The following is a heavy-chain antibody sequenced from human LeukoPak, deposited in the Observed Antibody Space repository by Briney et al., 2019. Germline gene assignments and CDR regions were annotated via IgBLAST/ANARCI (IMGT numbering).Heavy chain of an antibody. D-gene: IGHD2-2*01. Sequence: GGSLRLSCAASGLTFSNFWMHWVCQAPEKGLEWVADIKCDGSEKCYVDSVKGRLTIYRDNAKNSLYLQVNSLRAEDMTVYYCVRGVGSSTSCYVRAFDIWGQGTMVTVSS. V-gene: IGHV3-52*01. J-gene: IGHJ3*02. CDR1: GLTFSNFW. CDR2: IKCDGSEK. CDR3: VRGVGSSTSCYVRAFDI.